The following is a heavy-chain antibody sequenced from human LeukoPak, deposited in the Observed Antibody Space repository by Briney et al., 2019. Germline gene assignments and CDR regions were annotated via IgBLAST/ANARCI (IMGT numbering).Heavy chain of an antibody. J-gene: IGHJ6*02. D-gene: IGHD2-21*02. CDR2: ISGTSSDT. CDR3: ARTAREPDV. Sequence: GGSLRLSCAASGFTFSDFYMSWIRQAPGRGLKYISYISGTSSDTNYADSVKGRFTISRDNAKNSLYLQMNSLRAEDTAVYYCARTAREPDVRGQGTTVTVSS. CDR1: GFTFSDFY. V-gene: IGHV3-11*03.